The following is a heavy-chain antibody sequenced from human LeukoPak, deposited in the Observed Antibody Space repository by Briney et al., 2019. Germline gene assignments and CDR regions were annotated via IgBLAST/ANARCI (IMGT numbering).Heavy chain of an antibody. CDR2: INHSGST. J-gene: IGHJ4*02. D-gene: IGHD2-2*01. V-gene: IGHV4-38-2*02. CDR3: ARPGVVVPAAD. Sequence: SETLSLTCSVSGYSLSSGYFWGWIRQPPGKGLEWIGEINHSGSTNYNPSLKSRVTISADTSKNQFSLKLGSVTAADTAVYYCARPGVVVPAADWGQGTLVTVSS. CDR1: GYSLSSGYF.